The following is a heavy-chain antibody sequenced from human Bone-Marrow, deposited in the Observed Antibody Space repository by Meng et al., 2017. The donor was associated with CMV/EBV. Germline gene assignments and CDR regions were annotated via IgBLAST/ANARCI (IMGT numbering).Heavy chain of an antibody. CDR3: ARDSCSSTSCNDAFDI. CDR1: GFTFSSYS. J-gene: IGHJ3*02. CDR2: ISSSSSYI. Sequence: GGSLRLSCAASGFTFSSYSMNWVRQAPGKGLEWVSSISSSSSYIYYADSVKGRFTISRDNSKNTLYLQMNSLRAEDTAVYYCARDSCSSTSCNDAFDIWGQGTMVTVSS. D-gene: IGHD2-2*01. V-gene: IGHV3-21*01.